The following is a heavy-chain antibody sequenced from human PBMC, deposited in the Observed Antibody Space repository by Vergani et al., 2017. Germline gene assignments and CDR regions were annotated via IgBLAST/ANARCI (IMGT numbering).Heavy chain of an antibody. D-gene: IGHD2-21*01. CDR1: GYSISRGYY. CDR3: ARGALWWLRQIDS. CDR2: VFHSGSA. J-gene: IGHJ4*02. Sequence: QVQLQESGPGLVKPSETLSLTCSVSGYSISRGYYWGWIRQPPGKGLEWIATVFHSGSAYYNPSLKSRVTMSLDTSKNQFSLNLYSVTAADTAVYYCARGALWWLRQIDSWGQGTLVTVSS. V-gene: IGHV4-38-2*02.